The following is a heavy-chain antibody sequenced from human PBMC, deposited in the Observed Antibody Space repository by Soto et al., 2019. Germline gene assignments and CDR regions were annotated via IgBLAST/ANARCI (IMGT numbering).Heavy chain of an antibody. Sequence: SETLSLTCTVSGGSISSGGYYWSWIRQHPGKGLEWIGYIYYSGSTYYNPSLKSRVTISVDTSKNQFSLKLSSVIPEDTAIYYCARRDYYPSGSPYWGQGSLVTVSS. CDR1: GGSISSGGYY. CDR2: IYYSGST. CDR3: ARRDYYPSGSPY. J-gene: IGHJ4*02. D-gene: IGHD3-10*01. V-gene: IGHV4-31*03.